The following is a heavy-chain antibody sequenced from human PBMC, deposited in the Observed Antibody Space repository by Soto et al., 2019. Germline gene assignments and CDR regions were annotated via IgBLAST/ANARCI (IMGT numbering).Heavy chain of an antibody. CDR3: ARSQGSSTSLEIYYYYYYGMDV. Sequence: QVQLVQSGAEVKKPGSSVKVSCKASGGTFSSYAISWVRQAPGQGLEWMGGLIPISGTANYAQKFQGRVTITADESTSRAYMELSSLRSEDTAVYYCARSQGSSTSLEIYYYYYYGMDVWGQGNTVTVSS. CDR2: LIPISGTA. V-gene: IGHV1-69*01. J-gene: IGHJ6*02. CDR1: GGTFSSYA. D-gene: IGHD2-2*01.